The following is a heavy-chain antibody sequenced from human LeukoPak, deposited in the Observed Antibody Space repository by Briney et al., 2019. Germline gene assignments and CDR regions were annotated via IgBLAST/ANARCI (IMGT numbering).Heavy chain of an antibody. Sequence: PGGSLRLSCAASGFTFNIYAMTWVRQAPGKGLEWVSGTSSSGHSTYYADSVKGRFTISRDNSKMIMYLEMSSLRADDTAIYYCAKDIPAAGYLDPWGRGTLVTVSS. CDR1: GFTFNIYA. J-gene: IGHJ2*01. CDR3: AKDIPAAGYLDP. CDR2: TSSSGHST. V-gene: IGHV3-23*01. D-gene: IGHD1-14*01.